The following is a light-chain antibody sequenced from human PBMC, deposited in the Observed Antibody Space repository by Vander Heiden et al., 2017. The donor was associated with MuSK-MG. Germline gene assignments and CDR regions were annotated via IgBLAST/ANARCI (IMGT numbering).Light chain of an antibody. CDR2: DVS. CDR3: CSYAGSYTFVV. J-gene: IGLJ2*01. Sequence: QSALTQPRAVSGSPGQSVTISCTGTSSDVGGYHYVSWYQQHPGKAPNLMIYDVSKRPSGVPDRFSGSKSGSTASLTISGLQAEDEADYYCCSYAGSYTFVVFGGGTKLTVL. V-gene: IGLV2-11*01. CDR1: SSDVGGYHY.